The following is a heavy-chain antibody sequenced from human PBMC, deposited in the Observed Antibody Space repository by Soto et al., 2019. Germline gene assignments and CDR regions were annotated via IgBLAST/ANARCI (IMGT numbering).Heavy chain of an antibody. V-gene: IGHV4-31*03. Sequence: TPSLTCSVFADSPTIGGNYWTWIRQHPGKGLEWIGYIYHSGSTYYSPSLKSRVTISVDTSENQFSLKLTSVTAADTAVYYCARGGDAFDLWGQGKMVT. J-gene: IGHJ3*01. CDR3: ARGGDAFDL. CDR2: IYHSGST. CDR1: ADSPTIGGNY.